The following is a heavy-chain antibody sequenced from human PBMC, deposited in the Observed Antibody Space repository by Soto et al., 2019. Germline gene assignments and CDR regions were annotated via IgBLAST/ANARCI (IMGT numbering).Heavy chain of an antibody. V-gene: IGHV4-39*01. CDR1: GGSISSSSYY. CDR2: IYYSGST. CDR3: ARHVPNWNDELGWFDP. Sequence: SETLSLTCTVSGGSISSSSYYWGWIRQPPGKGLEWIGSIYYSGSTYYNPSLKSRVTISVDTSKNQFSLKLSSVTAADTAVYYCARHVPNWNDELGWFDPWGQGTLVTVSS. J-gene: IGHJ5*02. D-gene: IGHD1-1*01.